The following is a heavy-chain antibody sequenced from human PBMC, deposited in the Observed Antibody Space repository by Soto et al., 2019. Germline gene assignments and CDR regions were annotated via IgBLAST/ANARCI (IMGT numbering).Heavy chain of an antibody. D-gene: IGHD3-22*01. CDR3: ARGMKAWGPTIIYRGAFDS. J-gene: IGHJ3*02. V-gene: IGHV4-31*03. CDR2: IYYSGST. Sequence: SETLSLTCTVSGGSISSGGYYWSWIRQHPGKGLEWIGYIYYSGSTYYNPSLKSRVTISVDTSKNQFSLKLSSVTAADTAVYYCARGMKAWGPTIIYRGAFDSWGQGTMVTVSS. CDR1: GGSISSGGYY.